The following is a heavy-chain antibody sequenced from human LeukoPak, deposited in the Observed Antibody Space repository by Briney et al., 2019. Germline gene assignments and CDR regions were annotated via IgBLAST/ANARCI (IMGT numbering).Heavy chain of an antibody. CDR1: GGSISSGGYY. CDR2: IYYSGST. J-gene: IGHJ6*02. CDR3: ARVGPVDTAMVTPFSLGMDV. D-gene: IGHD5-18*01. Sequence: PSETLSLTCTVSGGSISSGGYYWSWIRQHPGKGLEWIGYIYYSGSTYYNPSLKSRVTISVDTSKNQFSLKLSSVTAADTAAYYCARVGPVDTAMVTPFSLGMDVWGQGTTVTVSS. V-gene: IGHV4-31*03.